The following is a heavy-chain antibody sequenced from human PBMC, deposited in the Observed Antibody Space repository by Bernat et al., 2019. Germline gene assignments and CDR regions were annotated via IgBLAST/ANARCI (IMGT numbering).Heavy chain of an antibody. CDR1: GGSISSSSYY. J-gene: IGHJ4*02. D-gene: IGHD6-19*01. Sequence: QLQLQESGPGLVKPSETLSLTCTVSGGSISSSSYYWGWIRQPPGKGLEWIESIYYSGRTYNNPSLKSRVTISVDTSKNQFYLKLSSVTAADTAVYYSAGRIAVAAFDYWGQGTLVTVSS. CDR2: IYYSGRT. V-gene: IGHV4-39*01. CDR3: AGRIAVAAFDY.